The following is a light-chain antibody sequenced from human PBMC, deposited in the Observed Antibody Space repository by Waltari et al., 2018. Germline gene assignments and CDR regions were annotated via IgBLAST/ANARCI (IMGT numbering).Light chain of an antibody. CDR3: RQRSNWPYT. CDR2: NAS. CDR1: QSVSSY. V-gene: IGKV3-11*01. J-gene: IGKJ2*01. Sequence: EIVLTQSPATLSLSPGERATLPCRASQSVSSYLAWYQQKPGQAPRLLIYNASNRPTGIPGRFSGSGSGTDFTLTISSLEPEDFAVYYCRQRSNWPYTFGQGTKLEIK.